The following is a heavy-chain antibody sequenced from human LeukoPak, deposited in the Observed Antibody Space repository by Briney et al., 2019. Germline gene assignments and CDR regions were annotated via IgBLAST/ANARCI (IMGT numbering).Heavy chain of an antibody. D-gene: IGHD3-22*01. Sequence: ASVKVSRKASGYTFTSYSISWVRQAPGQGLEWMGWISAYNGNTNYAQKLQGRVTMTTDTSTSTAYMELRSLRSDGMAVYYCARVQYYYDSSGYYRYFEYWGQGTLVTVSS. CDR1: GYTFTSYS. CDR3: ARVQYYYDSSGYYRYFEY. J-gene: IGHJ4*02. V-gene: IGHV1-18*03. CDR2: ISAYNGNT.